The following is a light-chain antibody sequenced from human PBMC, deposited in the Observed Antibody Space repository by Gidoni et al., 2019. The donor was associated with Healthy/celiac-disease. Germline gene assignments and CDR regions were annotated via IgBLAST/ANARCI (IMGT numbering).Light chain of an antibody. CDR2: GAS. CDR3: QQYNNWPRT. J-gene: IGKJ1*01. Sequence: EIVMTQSPATLSVSPGERATLSYRASQSVSSNLAWYQHKPGQVPRLLIYGASTRATGIPARFSGSGSGTEFTLTISSLQSEDFAVYYCQQYNNWPRTFGQGTKVEIK. CDR1: QSVSSN. V-gene: IGKV3-15*01.